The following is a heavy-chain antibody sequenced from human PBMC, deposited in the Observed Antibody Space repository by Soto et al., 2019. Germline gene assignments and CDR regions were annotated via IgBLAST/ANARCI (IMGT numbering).Heavy chain of an antibody. J-gene: IGHJ4*02. CDR3: AKDGCHKCDY. Sequence: QVQLVESGGGVVQPGRSLRLSCAASGFTFSHYAMHWVRQAPGKGLEWVALMSYDGSNEYYADSVKGRFTISRDNSKNTVYLQMNILRAEDTAVYYCAKDGCHKCDYWGQGTLVTVSS. V-gene: IGHV3-30*18. CDR2: MSYDGSNE. CDR1: GFTFSHYA.